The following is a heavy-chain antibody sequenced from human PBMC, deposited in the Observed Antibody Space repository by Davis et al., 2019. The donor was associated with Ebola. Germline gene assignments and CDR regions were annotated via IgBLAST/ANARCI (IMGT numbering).Heavy chain of an antibody. J-gene: IGHJ4*02. CDR3: VRTTYGAPEY. V-gene: IGHV3-74*01. CDR2: ISSDGGIT. CDR1: GFTFNTSW. Sequence: PGGSLRLSCAASGFTFNTSWTHWVRQPPGKGLVYVPRISSDGGITSYADSVKGRFTIPRDNAKSTLYLQMNSLTAEDTAVYYCVRTTYGAPEYWGQGTLVTVSS. D-gene: IGHD4-17*01.